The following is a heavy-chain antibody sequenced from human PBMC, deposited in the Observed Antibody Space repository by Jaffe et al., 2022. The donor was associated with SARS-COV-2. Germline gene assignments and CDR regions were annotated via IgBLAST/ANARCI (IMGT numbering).Heavy chain of an antibody. CDR2: ISNGGVGT. CDR3: AKAREQRQDRAAVDI. V-gene: IGHV3-23*01. J-gene: IGHJ3*02. Sequence: EVQLLESGGGLVQPGGSLRLSCSGSGFTFSSFSMTWVRLAPGKGLEWVSLISNGGVGTYYADSVKGRFTISRDNSKNAIYLQMNSLRVEDTAIYYCAKAREQRQDRAAVDIWGQGTAVIVSS. CDR1: GFTFSSFS. D-gene: IGHD6-25*01.